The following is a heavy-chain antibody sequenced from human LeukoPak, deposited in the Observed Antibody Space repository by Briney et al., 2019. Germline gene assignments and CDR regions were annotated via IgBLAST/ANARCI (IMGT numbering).Heavy chain of an antibody. J-gene: IGHJ3*02. CDR3: ARAYYDILTGCPPDAFDI. D-gene: IGHD3-9*01. V-gene: IGHV4-38-2*01. CDR1: GYSISSGYY. Sequence: PSETLSLTCGVSGYSISSGYYWGWIRQPPGKGLEWIGSIYHSGHTYRNPSLRSRVTMSVDTSKNQFSLKLTSGIAADTAVYYCARAYYDILTGCPPDAFDIWGQGTMVTVSS. CDR2: IYHSGHT.